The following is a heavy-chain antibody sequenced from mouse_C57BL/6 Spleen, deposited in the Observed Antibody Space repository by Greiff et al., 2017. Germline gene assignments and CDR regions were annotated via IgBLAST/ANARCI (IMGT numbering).Heavy chain of an antibody. J-gene: IGHJ4*01. D-gene: IGHD3-3*01. CDR1: GYTFTDYY. CDR2: INPNNGGT. Sequence: VQLQQSGPELVKPGASVKISCKASGYTFTDYYMNWVKQSHGKSLEWIGDINPNNGGTSYNQKFKGKATFTVDKSSSTAYMERRSLTSEDFAVYYFARNRFSRADYAMDYWGQGTSVTVSS. V-gene: IGHV1-26*01. CDR3: ARNRFSRADYAMDY.